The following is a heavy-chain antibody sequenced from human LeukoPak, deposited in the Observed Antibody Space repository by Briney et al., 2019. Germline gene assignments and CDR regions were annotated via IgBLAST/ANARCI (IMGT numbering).Heavy chain of an antibody. CDR2: ISGSGGGT. D-gene: IGHD4-17*01. J-gene: IGHJ4*02. CDR3: ARDSGGALYGDYGIDY. CDR1: GFTFSTYA. Sequence: SGGSLRLSCAASGFTFSTYAVNWVRQAPGKGLEWVSTISGSGGGTYYADSVKGRFTISRDNSKNTLYLQMNSLRAEDTAVYYCARDSGGALYGDYGIDYWGQGTLVTVSS. V-gene: IGHV3-23*01.